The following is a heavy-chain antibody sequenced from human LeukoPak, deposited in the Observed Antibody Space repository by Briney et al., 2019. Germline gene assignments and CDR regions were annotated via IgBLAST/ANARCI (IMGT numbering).Heavy chain of an antibody. Sequence: ASVKVSCKASGYIFTSYYMYWVRQAPGQGLEWMGIINPSGGSTSYAQKFQGRVTMTRDMSTSTVYMELSSLRSEDTAVYYCARGVDTAMTFDYWGQGTLVTVSS. CDR1: GYIFTSYY. CDR2: INPSGGST. D-gene: IGHD5-18*01. J-gene: IGHJ4*02. V-gene: IGHV1-46*01. CDR3: ARGVDTAMTFDY.